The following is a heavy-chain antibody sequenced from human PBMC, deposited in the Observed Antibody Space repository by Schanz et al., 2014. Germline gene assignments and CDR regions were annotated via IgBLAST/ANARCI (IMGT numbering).Heavy chain of an antibody. CDR1: GFTFSSYT. CDR2: ISSTSTYL. J-gene: IGHJ2*01. V-gene: IGHV3-21*01. Sequence: EVQLVESGGGLVKPGDSLRLSCAASGFTFSSYTMKWVRQAPGKGLEWVSSISSTSTYLYYADSVKGRLTVSRDNSENTVYLEFHSLRSEDTALYYCAREAKWGQWYFDLWGRGSLVTVSS. CDR3: AREAKWGQWYFDL. D-gene: IGHD1-26*01.